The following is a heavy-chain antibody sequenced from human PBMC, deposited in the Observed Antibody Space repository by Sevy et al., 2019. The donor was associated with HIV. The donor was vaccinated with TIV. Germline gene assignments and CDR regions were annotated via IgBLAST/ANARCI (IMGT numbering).Heavy chain of an antibody. D-gene: IGHD3-22*01. CDR2: ISAYNGNT. J-gene: IGHJ4*02. CDR1: GYTFTSYG. V-gene: IGHV1-18*01. Sequence: ASVKVSGKASGYTFTSYGISWVRQAPGQGLEWMGWISAYNGNTNYAQKLQGRVTMTTDTSTSTAYMELRSLRSDDTAVYYCARDRWSEYYDSSGYAPFDYWGQGTLVTVSS. CDR3: ARDRWSEYYDSSGYAPFDY.